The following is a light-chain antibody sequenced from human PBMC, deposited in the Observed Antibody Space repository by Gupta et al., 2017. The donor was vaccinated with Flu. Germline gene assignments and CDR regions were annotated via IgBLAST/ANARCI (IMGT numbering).Light chain of an antibody. CDR2: RNSDGSH. Sequence: VKLTCTLSSGHSNYAIEWHQQQTEKGPRYLMKRNSDGSHTKGDGIPDRFSGSSSGAERYLTISSLQSEDEADDYCQTWDTGIWGFGGGTKLTVL. CDR1: SGHSNYA. J-gene: IGLJ3*02. CDR3: QTWDTGIWG. V-gene: IGLV4-69*01.